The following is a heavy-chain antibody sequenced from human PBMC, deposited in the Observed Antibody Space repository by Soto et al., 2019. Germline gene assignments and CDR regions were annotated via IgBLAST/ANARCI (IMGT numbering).Heavy chain of an antibody. J-gene: IGHJ4*02. CDR3: ARDILSYPPTHFDY. CDR1: GFTFSSYG. CDR2: IWYDGSNK. D-gene: IGHD2-15*01. V-gene: IGHV3-33*01. Sequence: QVQLVESGGGVVQPGRSLRLSCAASGFTFSSYGMHRVRQAPGKGLEWVAVIWYDGSNKYYADSVKGRFTISRDNSKNTLYLQMNSLRAEDTAVYYCARDILSYPPTHFDYWGQGTLVTVSS.